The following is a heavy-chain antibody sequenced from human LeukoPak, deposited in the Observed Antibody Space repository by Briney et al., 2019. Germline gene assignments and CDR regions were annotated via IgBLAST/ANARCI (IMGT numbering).Heavy chain of an antibody. D-gene: IGHD4-17*01. CDR1: GFTFSTYS. J-gene: IGHJ4*02. CDR2: ISNDGRYI. V-gene: IGHV3-21*01. Sequence: GGSLRLSCAASGFTFSTYSINWVRQAPGKGLEWVSSISNDGRYIYYADSVKGRFTISRDNAKNSLYLQLHSLRAEDTAVYYCARVWATVTTRGYYFDYWGPGTLVTASS. CDR3: ARVWATVTTRGYYFDY.